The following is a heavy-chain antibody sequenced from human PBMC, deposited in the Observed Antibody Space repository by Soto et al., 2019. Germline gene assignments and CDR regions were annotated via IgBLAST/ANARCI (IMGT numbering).Heavy chain of an antibody. CDR3: ARIIGYCRNNDCSWLFDI. V-gene: IGHV5-51*01. D-gene: IGHD5-12*01. Sequence: GETLKISCKTSGYSFICYWVASVRQNPGKDLERMGTSYPGDSTSTYSRSFQAQVTISVGKSLSTAYLHLSSLKAWDTAMYYCARIIGYCRNNDCSWLFDIWGQGTTVTVSS. CDR1: GYSFICYW. J-gene: IGHJ3*02. CDR2: SYPGDSTS.